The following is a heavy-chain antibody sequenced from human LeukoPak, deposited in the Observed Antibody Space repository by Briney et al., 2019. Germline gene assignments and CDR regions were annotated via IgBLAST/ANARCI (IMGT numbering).Heavy chain of an antibody. CDR2: MNPNSGNT. J-gene: IGHJ4*02. CDR1: GYTFTSYD. V-gene: IGHV1-8*01. CDR3: ARGLNRITMVRGVKSAGY. Sequence: ASVTVSCKASGYTFTSYDINWVRQATGQGREWMGWMNPNSGNTGYAQKFQGRVTMTRNTSISTAYMELSSLRSEDTAVYYCARGLNRITMVRGVKSAGYWGQGTLVTVSS. D-gene: IGHD3-10*01.